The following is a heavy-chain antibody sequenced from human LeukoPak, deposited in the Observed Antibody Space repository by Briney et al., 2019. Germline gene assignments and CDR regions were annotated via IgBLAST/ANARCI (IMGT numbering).Heavy chain of an antibody. D-gene: IGHD6-13*01. J-gene: IGHJ4*02. V-gene: IGHV3-21*04. CDR3: AKVLTPYSSSWLSFDY. Sequence: GGSLRLSCAASGFTFSSYSMNWVRQAPGKGLEWVSSISSSSSYIYYADPVKGRFTISRDNAKNSLYLQMNSLRAEDTAVYYCAKVLTPYSSSWLSFDYWGQGTLVTVSS. CDR1: GFTFSSYS. CDR2: ISSSSSYI.